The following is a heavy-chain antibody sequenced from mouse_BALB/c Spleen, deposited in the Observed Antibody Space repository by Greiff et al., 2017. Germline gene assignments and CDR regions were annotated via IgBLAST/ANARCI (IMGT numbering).Heavy chain of an antibody. D-gene: IGHD2-3*01. Sequence: EVQRVESGGGLVQPGGSRKLSCAASGFTFSSFGMHWVRQAPEKGLEWVAYISSGSSTIYYADTVKGRFTISRDNPKNTLFLQMTSLRSEDTAMYYCARWLLSYAMDYWGQGTSVTVSS. V-gene: IGHV5-17*02. J-gene: IGHJ4*01. CDR1: GFTFSSFG. CDR3: ARWLLSYAMDY. CDR2: ISSGSSTI.